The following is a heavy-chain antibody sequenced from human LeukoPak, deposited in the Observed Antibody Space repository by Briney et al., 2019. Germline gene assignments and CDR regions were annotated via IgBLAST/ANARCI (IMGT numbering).Heavy chain of an antibody. V-gene: IGHV1-18*01. CDR1: GDTFTSYD. Sequence: ASVKVSCKASGDTFTSYDINWVRQATGQGLEWMGWISANNGNRNYALKLQDRVSMTTDTSTSTAYMELRSLRSDDTAVYYCARQGYGGHSRGAADYWGQGTLVTVSS. J-gene: IGHJ4*02. CDR3: ARQGYGGHSRGAADY. CDR2: ISANNGNR. D-gene: IGHD4-23*01.